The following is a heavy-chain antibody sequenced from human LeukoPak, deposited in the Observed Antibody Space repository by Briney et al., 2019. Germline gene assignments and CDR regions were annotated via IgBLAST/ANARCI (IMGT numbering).Heavy chain of an antibody. Sequence: GGSLRLSYAASGFTFNNYGMHWVRQAPGMGLEWVAFIRYNGNNQYYADSVKGRFTISRDNSKNTLYLQMNSLKGDDTAVYYCAKDSAFYYIDVWGKGTTVIISS. J-gene: IGHJ6*03. CDR3: AKDSAFYYIDV. CDR1: GFTFNNYG. V-gene: IGHV3-30*02. D-gene: IGHD3-10*01. CDR2: IRYNGNNQ.